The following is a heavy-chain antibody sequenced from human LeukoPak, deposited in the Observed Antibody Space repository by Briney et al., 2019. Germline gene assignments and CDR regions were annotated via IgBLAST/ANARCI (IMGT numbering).Heavy chain of an antibody. CDR3: ARDVLPWFGELPARTYYFDY. V-gene: IGHV1-2*02. J-gene: IGHJ4*02. D-gene: IGHD3-10*01. Sequence: ASVKVSCTASGYTFTGYYMHWVRQAPGQGLEWMGWINPNSGGTNYAQKFQGRVTMTRDTSTSTAYMELSRLRSDDTAVYYCARDVLPWFGELPARTYYFDYWGQGTLVTVSS. CDR1: GYTFTGYY. CDR2: INPNSGGT.